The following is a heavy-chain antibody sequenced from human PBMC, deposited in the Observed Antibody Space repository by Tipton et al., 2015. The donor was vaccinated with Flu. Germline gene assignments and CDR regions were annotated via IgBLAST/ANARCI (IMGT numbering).Heavy chain of an antibody. CDR3: ARGRGFCGGDCSNWFDP. CDR2: IFTSGNT. Sequence: LSCTVSGGSISSDTYSWSWIRQPAGQGLEWIGRIFTSGNTTYNPSLNSPVTISVDTSKNQFSLKLSSVTAADTAEYYCARGRGFCGGDCSNWFDPWGQGTLVTVSS. V-gene: IGHV4-61*02. CDR1: GGSISSDTYS. J-gene: IGHJ5*02. D-gene: IGHD2-21*02.